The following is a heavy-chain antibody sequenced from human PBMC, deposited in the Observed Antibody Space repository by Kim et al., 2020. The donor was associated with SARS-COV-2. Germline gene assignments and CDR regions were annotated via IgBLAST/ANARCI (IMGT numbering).Heavy chain of an antibody. CDR1: GFTFSSYV. CDR2: IFGGGANT. Sequence: GGSLRLSCAASGFTFSSYVMTWVRQAPGKGLEWVSSIFGGGANTYVADSMRGRFTVSRDNSKNTLHLQMNRLTAADTAVYYCAKGSNSGSYYYYTDVWG. CDR3: AKGSNSGSYYYYTDV. V-gene: IGHV3-23*01. D-gene: IGHD3-10*01. J-gene: IGHJ6*03.